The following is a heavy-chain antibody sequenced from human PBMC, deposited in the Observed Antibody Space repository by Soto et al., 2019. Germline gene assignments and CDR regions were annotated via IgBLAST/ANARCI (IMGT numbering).Heavy chain of an antibody. CDR2: IYYSGST. J-gene: IGHJ4*02. CDR3: ARHVPGGVLRFLEWLPQEYYFDY. CDR1: GGSISSSSYY. Sequence: QLQLQESGPGLVKPSETLSLTCTVSGGSISSSSYYWGWIRQPPGKGLEWIGSIYYSGSTYYNPSLKSRVTISVDTSKNQFSLKLSSVTAADTAVYYCARHVPGGVLRFLEWLPQEYYFDYWGQGTLVTVSS. D-gene: IGHD3-3*01. V-gene: IGHV4-39*01.